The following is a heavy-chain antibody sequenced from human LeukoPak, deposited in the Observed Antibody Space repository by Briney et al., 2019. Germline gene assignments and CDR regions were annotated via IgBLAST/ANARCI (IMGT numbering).Heavy chain of an antibody. CDR2: ISAYNGNT. V-gene: IGHV1-18*01. CDR1: GYTFTSYG. CDR3: ARAHQLELHLSYYYYMDV. D-gene: IGHD1-7*01. Sequence: ASVKVSCKASGYTFTSYGISWVRQAPGQGLEWMGWISAYNGNTNYAQKLQGRVTMTTDTSTSTAYMELRSLRSDDTAVYYCARAHQLELHLSYYYYMDVWGKGTTVTVSS. J-gene: IGHJ6*03.